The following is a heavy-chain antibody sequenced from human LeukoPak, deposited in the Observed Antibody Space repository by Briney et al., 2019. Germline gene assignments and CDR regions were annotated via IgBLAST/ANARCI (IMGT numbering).Heavy chain of an antibody. CDR2: IYWNDDR. CDR3: ARCPPYDP. V-gene: IGHV2-5*01. D-gene: IGHD2-15*01. Sequence: SGPTLVNPTQTLTLTFTFSGFSLTTSGVGVGWIRQPPVKALEWLALIYWNDDRRYSPSLKTRLTITKDTSKNQVVLTMTNMDPVDTATYYCARCPPYDPWGQGTLVTVSS. J-gene: IGHJ5*02. CDR1: GFSLTTSGVG.